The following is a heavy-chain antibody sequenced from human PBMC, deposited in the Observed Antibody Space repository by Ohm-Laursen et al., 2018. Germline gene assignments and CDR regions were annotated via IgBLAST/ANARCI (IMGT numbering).Heavy chain of an antibody. CDR2: ISSSSTI. V-gene: IGHV3-48*01. CDR1: GFTFSSYS. J-gene: IGHJ4*02. D-gene: IGHD1-1*01. CDR3: ARKTDWNHYYFDY. Sequence: SLRLSCSASGFTFSSYSMNWVRQAPGKGLEWVSYISSSSTIYYADSVKGRFTISRDNAKNSLYLQMNSLRAEDTAMYYCARKTDWNHYYFDYWGQGTLVTVSS.